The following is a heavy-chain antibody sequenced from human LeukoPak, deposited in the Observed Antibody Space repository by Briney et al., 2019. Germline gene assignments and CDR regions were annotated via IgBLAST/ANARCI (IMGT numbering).Heavy chain of an antibody. CDR1: GGSISNYY. Sequence: SETLSLTCTVSGGSISNYYWSWIRQPPGKGLEWIGYIYYSGSTNYNPSLKNRVTISVDTSKNQFSLKQSSVTAADTAVYYCARASGGTTRVDYWGQGTLVTVSS. J-gene: IGHJ4*02. V-gene: IGHV4-59*01. CDR2: IYYSGST. D-gene: IGHD3-10*01. CDR3: ARASGGTTRVDY.